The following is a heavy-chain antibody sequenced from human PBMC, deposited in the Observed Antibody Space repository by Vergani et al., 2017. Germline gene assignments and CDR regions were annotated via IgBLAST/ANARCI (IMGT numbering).Heavy chain of an antibody. Sequence: QVQLQESGPGLVKPSQTLSLTCTVSGGSISSGSYYWSWIRQPAGKGLEWIGRIYTSGSTNYNPSLKSRVTMSVDTSKNQFSLKLSSVTAADTAVYYCARGEYYYDSSGYYNWFDPWGQGTLVTVSS. J-gene: IGHJ5*02. D-gene: IGHD3-22*01. CDR3: ARGEYYYDSSGYYNWFDP. V-gene: IGHV4-61*02. CDR1: GGSISSGSYY. CDR2: IYTSGST.